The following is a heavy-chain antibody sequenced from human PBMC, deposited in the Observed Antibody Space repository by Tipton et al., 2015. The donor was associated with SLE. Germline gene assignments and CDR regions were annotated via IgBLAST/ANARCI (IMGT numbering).Heavy chain of an antibody. V-gene: IGHV3-21*04. Sequence: SLRLSCQASGFTFSDYTVNWIRQAPGQVLEWVSSISTSSRYIYYADSVEGRFTISRDNAQKSLFLQLNSLRAEDTAIYYCAKEGDDSSGYHFDSWGQGTLVTVSS. CDR1: GFTFSDYT. CDR3: AKEGDDSSGYHFDS. J-gene: IGHJ4*02. D-gene: IGHD3-22*01. CDR2: ISTSSRYI.